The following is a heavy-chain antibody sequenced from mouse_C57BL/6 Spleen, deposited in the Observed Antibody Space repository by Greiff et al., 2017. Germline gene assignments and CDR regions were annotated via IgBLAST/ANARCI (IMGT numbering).Heavy chain of an antibody. D-gene: IGHD4-1*01. J-gene: IGHJ2*01. CDR2: IYPSDSET. CDR1: GYTFTSYW. CDR3: ARERTGYFDY. Sequence: VQLQQPGAELVRPGSSVKLSCKASGYTFTSYWMDWVKQRPGQGLEWIGNIYPSDSETHYNQKFKDKATLTVDKSSSTAYMQLSSLTSEDSAVYYCARERTGYFDYWGQGTTLTVSS. V-gene: IGHV1-61*01.